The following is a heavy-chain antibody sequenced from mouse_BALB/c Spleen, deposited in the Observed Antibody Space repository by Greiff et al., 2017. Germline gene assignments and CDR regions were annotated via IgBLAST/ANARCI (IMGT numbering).Heavy chain of an antibody. J-gene: IGHJ4*01. CDR2: ISSGGSYT. D-gene: IGHD2-4*01. CDR1: GFTFSSYG. Sequence: DVKLVESGGDLVKPGGSLKLSCAASGFTFSSYGMSWVRQTPDKRLEWVATISSGGSYTYYPDSVKGRFTISRDNAKNTLYLQMSSLKSEDTAMYYCAREEGYDYDVDAMDYWGQGTSVTVSS. V-gene: IGHV5-6*02. CDR3: AREEGYDYDVDAMDY.